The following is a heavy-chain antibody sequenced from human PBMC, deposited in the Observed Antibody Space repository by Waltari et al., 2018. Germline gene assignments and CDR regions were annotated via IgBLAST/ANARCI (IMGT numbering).Heavy chain of an antibody. CDR3: ARGRSAAAGNAGNWFDP. J-gene: IGHJ5*02. CDR1: GGSFSGYY. V-gene: IGHV4-34*01. D-gene: IGHD6-13*01. Sequence: QVQLQQWGAGLLKPSETLSLTCAVYGGSFSGYYWSWIRQPPGKGLEWIGEINHSGSTNYHPSLKSRVTISVDTSKNQFSLKLSSVTAADTAVYYCARGRSAAAGNAGNWFDPWGQGTLVTVSS. CDR2: INHSGST.